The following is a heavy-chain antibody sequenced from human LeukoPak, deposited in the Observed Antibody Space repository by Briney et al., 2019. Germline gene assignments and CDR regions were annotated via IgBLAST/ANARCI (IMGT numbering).Heavy chain of an antibody. D-gene: IGHD6-13*01. CDR2: IYYSGST. CDR1: GGSISSSSYY. CDR3: ARGIAAAGTFWFDP. Sequence: SETLSLTCTVSGGSISSSSYYWGWIRQPPGKGLEWIGSIYYSGSTYYNPSLKSRVTISVDTSKNQFSLKLSSVTAADTAMYYCARGIAAAGTFWFDPWGQGTLVTVSS. J-gene: IGHJ5*02. V-gene: IGHV4-39*07.